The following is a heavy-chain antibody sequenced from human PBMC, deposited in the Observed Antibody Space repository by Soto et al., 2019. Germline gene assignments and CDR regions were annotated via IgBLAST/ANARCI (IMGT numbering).Heavy chain of an antibody. CDR3: ARDPRRAAFYDILTGTTDSHDAFDI. CDR1: GFTFSSYS. CDR2: ISSSSSTI. J-gene: IGHJ3*02. V-gene: IGHV3-48*01. D-gene: IGHD3-9*01. Sequence: PGGSLRLSCAAAGFTFSSYSMNWVSQAPGKGLEWVSYISSSSSTIYYADSVKGRFTISRDNAKNSLYLQMNSLRAEDTAVYYCARDPRRAAFYDILTGTTDSHDAFDIWGQGTMVTVSS.